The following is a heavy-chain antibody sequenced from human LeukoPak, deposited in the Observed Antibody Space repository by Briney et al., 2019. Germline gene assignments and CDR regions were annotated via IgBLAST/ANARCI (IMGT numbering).Heavy chain of an antibody. CDR3: ARGLKRVGVLRYFDWSPDAFDI. D-gene: IGHD3-9*01. V-gene: IGHV4-34*01. CDR2: INHSGST. Sequence: PSETLSLTCAVYGGSFSGYYWSWIRQPPGKGLEWIGEINHSGSTNYNPSLKSRVTISVAPSKTQFSLKLSSVPAADTAVYYCARGLKRVGVLRYFDWSPDAFDIWGQGTMVTVSS. J-gene: IGHJ3*02. CDR1: GGSFSGYY.